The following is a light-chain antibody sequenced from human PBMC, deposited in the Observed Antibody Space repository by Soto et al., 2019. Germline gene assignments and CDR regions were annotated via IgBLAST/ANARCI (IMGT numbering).Light chain of an antibody. CDR1: QDVSSSY. V-gene: IGKV3-15*01. J-gene: IGKJ1*01. CDR3: QQYYNWPRT. Sequence: EIVLTQSPGTLSLSPGERATLSCRASQDVSSSYLAWYQQKLGQAPRLLMYGTSTRATGIPARFSGSGSGTEFTLTISSLQPEDFAVYYCQQYYNWPRTFGQGTKVDIK. CDR2: GTS.